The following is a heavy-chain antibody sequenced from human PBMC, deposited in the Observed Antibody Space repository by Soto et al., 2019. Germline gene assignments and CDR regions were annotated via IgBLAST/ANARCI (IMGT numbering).Heavy chain of an antibody. CDR1: GGSIRGYP. Sequence: VQLQQGGAGLLTPSETLSLTCVVYGGSIRGYPWTWIRQPPGKGLECIGEIPPSGSINPNPSLMSRVTISLAMSKHQFSLPMTSVTAADTAVYYCAIYGFSGYDARNDSWGQGTLVSVSS. CDR3: AIYGFSGYDARNDS. D-gene: IGHD5-12*01. CDR2: IPPSGSI. V-gene: IGHV4-34*01. J-gene: IGHJ5*01.